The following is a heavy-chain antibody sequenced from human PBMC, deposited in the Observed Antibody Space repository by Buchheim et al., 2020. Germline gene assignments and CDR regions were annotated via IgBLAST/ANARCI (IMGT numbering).Heavy chain of an antibody. Sequence: QVQFVQSGAEVKKPGASVMVSCKASGYTFTSFAIHWVRQAPGQRLEWMGWITAGNGDTKYSQRLQGRLTLTTDTSASTAYMELSGLRSEDTAVYYCSREGVLTHLDYWGQGTL. D-gene: IGHD4/OR15-4a*01. CDR3: SREGVLTHLDY. CDR1: GYTFTSFA. CDR2: ITAGNGDT. V-gene: IGHV1-3*01. J-gene: IGHJ4*02.